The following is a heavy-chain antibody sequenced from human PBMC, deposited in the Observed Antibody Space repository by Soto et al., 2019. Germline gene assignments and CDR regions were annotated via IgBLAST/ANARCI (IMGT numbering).Heavy chain of an antibody. V-gene: IGHV3-11*06. Sequence: QVQLVESGGGLVKPGGSLRLSCAASGFTFSDYYMSWIRQAPGKGLEWVSYISSSSSYTNYADSVKGRFTISRDNAKNSLYLQMNSLRAEDTAVYYCAIDSEQWLPPGHPDYWGQGTLVTVSS. J-gene: IGHJ4*02. CDR3: AIDSEQWLPPGHPDY. CDR2: ISSSSSYT. D-gene: IGHD6-19*01. CDR1: GFTFSDYY.